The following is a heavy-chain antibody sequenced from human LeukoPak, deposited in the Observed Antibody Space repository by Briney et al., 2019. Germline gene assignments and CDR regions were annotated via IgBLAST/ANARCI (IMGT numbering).Heavy chain of an antibody. Sequence: SETLSLTCTVSGGSISSYYWSWIRQPPGKGLEWIGYIYYSGSTNYNPSLKSRVTISVDTSKDQFSLKLSTVTAADTAVYYCARHYDILTGYPSGYFDYWGQGTLVTVSS. V-gene: IGHV4-59*01. J-gene: IGHJ4*02. CDR1: GGSISSYY. CDR3: ARHYDILTGYPSGYFDY. D-gene: IGHD3-9*01. CDR2: IYYSGST.